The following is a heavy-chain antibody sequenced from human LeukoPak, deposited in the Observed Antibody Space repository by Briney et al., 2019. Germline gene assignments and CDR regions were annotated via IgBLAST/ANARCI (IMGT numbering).Heavy chain of an antibody. CDR1: GYSISSGYV. J-gene: IGHJ5*02. CDR2: MYYSGST. CDR3: ARPYYYDSRIDP. V-gene: IGHV4-38-2*02. D-gene: IGHD3-22*01. Sequence: SETLSLTCTVSGYSISSGYVWAWIRQPPGKGLEWIAYMYYSGSTYYNPSLKSRVTMSADTSKNQLSLKLSSVTAADTAVYYCARPYYYDSRIDPWGQGILVTVSS.